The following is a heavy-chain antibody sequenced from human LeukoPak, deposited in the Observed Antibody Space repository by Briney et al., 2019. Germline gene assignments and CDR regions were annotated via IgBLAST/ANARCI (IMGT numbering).Heavy chain of an antibody. CDR3: ARNKPIPGFFGMDV. CDR1: GFTFSDYA. Sequence: GGSLRLSSAAPGFTFSDYAIHWVRQAPGKRLGWVTVISYDGTNESNADPVKGRFTISRDNSTHTLYLQMNSLRAEDTAVYYCARNKPIPGFFGMDVWGQGTTVTVSS. CDR2: ISYDGTNE. V-gene: IGHV3-30*04. J-gene: IGHJ6*02. D-gene: IGHD3-9*01.